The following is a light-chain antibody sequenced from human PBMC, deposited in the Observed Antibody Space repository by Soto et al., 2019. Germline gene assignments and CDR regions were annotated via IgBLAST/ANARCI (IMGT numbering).Light chain of an antibody. CDR3: AAWDGSLSAVL. V-gene: IGLV1-44*01. J-gene: IGLJ2*01. CDR2: LNN. CDR1: RSNIGTYT. Sequence: QAVVTQSPSASGTPGQRVTISCSGSRSNIGTYTVNWYQQLPGTAPTLLIYLNNQRPSGVPNRFSGSKSGTSASLAISGLQSEDEADYYCAAWDGSLSAVLFGGGTKLTVL.